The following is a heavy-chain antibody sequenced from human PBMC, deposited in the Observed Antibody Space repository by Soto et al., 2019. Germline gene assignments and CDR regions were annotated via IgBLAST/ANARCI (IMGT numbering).Heavy chain of an antibody. CDR3: AREGGILGATAADY. Sequence: SVRYTGSGGFISRCRGLGIRQPPGKGLEWIGYIYYSGSTNYNPSLKSRVTISVDTSKNQFSLKLSSVTAADTAVYYCAREGGILGATAADYWGQGTLVTVS. V-gene: IGHV4-59*01. CDR1: GGFISRCR. J-gene: IGHJ4*02. D-gene: IGHD1-26*01. CDR2: IYYSGST.